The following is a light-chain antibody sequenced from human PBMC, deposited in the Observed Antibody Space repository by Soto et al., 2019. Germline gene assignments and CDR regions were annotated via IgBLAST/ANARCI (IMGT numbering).Light chain of an antibody. CDR3: QQSYSTPYT. CDR1: QRITTY. CDR2: TAA. Sequence: IHMTQSPSSLAASVGDRVTITYRASQRITTYLNWYHQKPGKAPKLLISTAATLQGGVPSRFTSSGSGTDFTLTITTLQPEDFATYFCQQSYSTPYTFDQATKLEIK. V-gene: IGKV1-39*01. J-gene: IGKJ2*01.